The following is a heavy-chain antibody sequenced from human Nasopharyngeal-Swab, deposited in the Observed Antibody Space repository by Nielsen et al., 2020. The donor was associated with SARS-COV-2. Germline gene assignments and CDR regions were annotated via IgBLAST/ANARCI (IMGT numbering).Heavy chain of an antibody. V-gene: IGHV6-1*01. CDR2: TYYRSKWYN. D-gene: IGHD6-6*01. CDR1: GASVSSNSAT. Sequence: SETLSLTCAISGASVSSNSATWNWIRQSPLRGLEWLGRTYYRSKWYNDYALSVKSRITINPDTSKNQFSLQLNSVTPEDTAVYYCVRQYSSSSFYHGMDVWGQGTTVTVSS. J-gene: IGHJ6*02. CDR3: VRQYSSSSFYHGMDV.